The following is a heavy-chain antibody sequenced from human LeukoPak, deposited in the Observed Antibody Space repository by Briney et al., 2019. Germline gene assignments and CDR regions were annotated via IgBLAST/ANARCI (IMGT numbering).Heavy chain of an antibody. D-gene: IGHD6-13*01. J-gene: IGHJ6*02. Sequence: GGSLRLSCAASGFTFSSYQMNWVRQAPGKGLEWVSYISSSSSYTNYADSVKGRFTISRDNAKNSLYLQMNSLRAEDTAVYYCARGDPQQLPSYYYYYYGMDVWGQGTTVTVSS. CDR3: ARGDPQQLPSYYYYYYGMDV. CDR2: ISSSSSYT. CDR1: GFTFSSYQ. V-gene: IGHV3-21*05.